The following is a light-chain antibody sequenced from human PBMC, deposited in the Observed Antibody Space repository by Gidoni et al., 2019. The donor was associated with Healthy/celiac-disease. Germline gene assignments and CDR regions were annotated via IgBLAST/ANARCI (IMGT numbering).Light chain of an antibody. V-gene: IGKV3-20*01. CDR3: QQYGSSSLT. CDR1: QSVSSSY. J-gene: IGKJ4*01. CDR2: GAS. Sequence: GTLSLSPGERATLSCRASQSVSSSYLAWYQQKPGQAPRLLIYGASSRATGIPDRFSGSGSGTDFTLTISRLDPEDFAVYYCQQYGSSSLTFGGGTKVEIK.